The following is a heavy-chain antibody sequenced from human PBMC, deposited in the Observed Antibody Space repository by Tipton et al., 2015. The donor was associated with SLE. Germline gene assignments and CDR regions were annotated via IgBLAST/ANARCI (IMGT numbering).Heavy chain of an antibody. D-gene: IGHD3-3*01. Sequence: TLSLTCTVSGGSISSYYWNWIRQPPGKGLEWIGYIYYSGSTNYNPSPKSRVTISVDTSTNQFSLKLSSVTAADAAVYYCSRTMTHPPMWFDPWGQGTLVTVSS. CDR3: SRTMTHPPMWFDP. CDR2: IYYSGST. V-gene: IGHV4-59*01. J-gene: IGHJ5*02. CDR1: GGSISSYY.